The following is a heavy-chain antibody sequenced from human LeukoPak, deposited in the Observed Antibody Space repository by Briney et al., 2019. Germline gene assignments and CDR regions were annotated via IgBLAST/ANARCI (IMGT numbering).Heavy chain of an antibody. CDR2: INWNGGST. V-gene: IGHV3-20*04. Sequence: GGSLRFSCAASGFTFDDYGMSWVRQAPGKGLEWVSGINWNGGSTGYADSVKGRFTISRDNAKNSLYLQMNSLRAEDTALYYCARANGLLWGSYRYPFDYWGQGTLVTVSS. D-gene: IGHD3-16*02. CDR3: ARANGLLWGSYRYPFDY. J-gene: IGHJ4*02. CDR1: GFTFDDYG.